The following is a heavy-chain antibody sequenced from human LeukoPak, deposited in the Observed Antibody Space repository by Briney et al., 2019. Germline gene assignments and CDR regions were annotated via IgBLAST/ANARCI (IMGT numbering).Heavy chain of an antibody. CDR3: ARLALRYAN. Sequence: GESLKISCKASGYDFTNKWIAWVRQMPGKGLEWMGNIYPGDSEIRYSPSFEGQVTISADKSISTAYLQWTSLKASDTAMYFCARLALRYANWGQGTLVTVSS. J-gene: IGHJ4*02. V-gene: IGHV5-51*01. D-gene: IGHD3-9*01. CDR2: IYPGDSEI. CDR1: GYDFTNKW.